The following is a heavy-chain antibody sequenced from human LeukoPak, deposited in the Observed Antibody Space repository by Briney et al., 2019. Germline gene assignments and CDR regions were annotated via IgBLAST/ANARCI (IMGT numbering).Heavy chain of an antibody. CDR3: ARDRSYSFDY. CDR1: GFTLSSYW. Sequence: GGSLRLSCAASGFTLSSYWMHWVRQAPGKGLVWVSRLNSGGMSYADSVKGRFTISRDNAKNTLYLQMNSLRAEDTAVYYCARDRSYSFDYWGQGTLLTVCS. D-gene: IGHD2-15*01. CDR2: LNSGGMS. V-gene: IGHV3-74*01. J-gene: IGHJ4*02.